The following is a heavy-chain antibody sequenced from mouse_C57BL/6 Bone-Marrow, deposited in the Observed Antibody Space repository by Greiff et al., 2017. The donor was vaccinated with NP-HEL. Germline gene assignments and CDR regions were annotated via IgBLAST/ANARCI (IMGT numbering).Heavy chain of an antibody. CDR1: GYTFTSYW. Sequence: QVQLQQPGAELVKPGASVKLSCKASGYTFTSYWMHWVKQRPGQGLEWIGMIHPNSGSTNYNEKFKSKATLTVDKSSSTAYMQLSSLTSEDSAVYCCSYGNYHFYYAMDYWGQGTSVTVSS. J-gene: IGHJ4*01. CDR2: IHPNSGST. D-gene: IGHD2-1*01. V-gene: IGHV1-64*01. CDR3: SYGNYHFYYAMDY.